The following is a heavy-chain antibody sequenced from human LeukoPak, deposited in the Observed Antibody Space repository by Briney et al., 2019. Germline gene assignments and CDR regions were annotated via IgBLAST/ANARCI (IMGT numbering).Heavy chain of an antibody. D-gene: IGHD3-10*01. J-gene: IGHJ4*02. CDR3: ARNSGGRRYYFTE. Sequence: GGCLRLSCAASGFIFSNSGMHWVRQAPGKGLEWVTVIYTDGSTKYYADSVKGRFTISRDNSQNTLYLQMNSLRAEDTAVYYCARNSGGRRYYFTEWGQGTLVTVSS. V-gene: IGHV3-33*01. CDR2: IYTDGSTK. CDR1: GFIFSNSG.